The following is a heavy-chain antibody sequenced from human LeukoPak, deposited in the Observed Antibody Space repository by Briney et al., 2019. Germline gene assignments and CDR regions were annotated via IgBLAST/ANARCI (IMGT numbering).Heavy chain of an antibody. CDR3: ATTDYYYFVDV. CDR1: GGSISSSSYY. V-gene: IGHV4-39*01. Sequence: SETLSLTCSVSGGSISSSSYYWGVNHQPPGKGLEWIGSVYYSGSTYYNPSLKSRLTISVDTSKNQFSLKLSSVTASDTAVYYCATTDYYYFVDVWGKGTAVTVSS. CDR2: VYYSGST. J-gene: IGHJ6*03.